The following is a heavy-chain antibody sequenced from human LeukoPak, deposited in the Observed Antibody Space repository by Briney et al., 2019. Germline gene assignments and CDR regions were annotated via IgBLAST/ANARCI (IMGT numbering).Heavy chain of an antibody. CDR1: GGSISGYY. V-gene: IGHV4-4*07. CDR3: ARVTGDGDFDY. Sequence: SETLSLTCTVSGGSISGYYWTWIRQPAGKGLEWIGRIYTSGSTNYNPSLKSRVTMSVGTSKNQFSLKLSSVTAADTAVYYCARVTGDGDFDYWGQGTLVTVSS. J-gene: IGHJ4*02. CDR2: IYTSGST. D-gene: IGHD4-17*01.